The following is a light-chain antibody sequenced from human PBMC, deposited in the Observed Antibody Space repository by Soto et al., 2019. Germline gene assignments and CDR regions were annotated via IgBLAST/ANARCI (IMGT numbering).Light chain of an antibody. CDR2: EGS. CDR1: SSDVGSYNL. Sequence: QSALTQPASVSGSPGQSITISCTGTSSDVGSYNLVSWYQQHPGKAPKLMIYEGSKRPSGVSNRLSGSKSGNTASLTISGLQAEDEADYYCCSYAGSSTYVFGTGTQLTVL. V-gene: IGLV2-23*01. CDR3: CSYAGSSTYV. J-gene: IGLJ1*01.